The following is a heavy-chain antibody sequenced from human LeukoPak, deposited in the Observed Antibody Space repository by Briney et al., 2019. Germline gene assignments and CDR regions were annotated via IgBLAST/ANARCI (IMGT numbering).Heavy chain of an antibody. CDR1: GFTFDDYA. Sequence: GGSLRLSCAASGFTFDDYAMHWVRQAPGKGLEWVSLISWDGGSTYYADSVKGRFTISRDNSKNSLYLQMNSLRAEDTALYYRAKDSYSSRRDYYYYYMDVWGKGTTVTVSS. V-gene: IGHV3-43D*03. D-gene: IGHD6-13*01. CDR2: ISWDGGST. CDR3: AKDSYSSRRDYYYYYMDV. J-gene: IGHJ6*03.